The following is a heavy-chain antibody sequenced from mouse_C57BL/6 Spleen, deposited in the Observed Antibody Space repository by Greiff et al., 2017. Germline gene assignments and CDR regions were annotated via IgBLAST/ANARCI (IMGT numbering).Heavy chain of an antibody. J-gene: IGHJ2*01. CDR3: ARTEDGFYYFDY. Sequence: QVQLQQSGAELLRPGTPVQVFCQASGYAYSNYLLERVKQRPGQGLEWIGVVSPGMGSTNYDQKFQGKATLTADKSSSTAYMQLSSLTSEDSAVYYCARTEDGFYYFDYWGQGTTLTVSS. CDR2: VSPGMGST. CDR1: GYAYSNYL. V-gene: IGHV1-54*01.